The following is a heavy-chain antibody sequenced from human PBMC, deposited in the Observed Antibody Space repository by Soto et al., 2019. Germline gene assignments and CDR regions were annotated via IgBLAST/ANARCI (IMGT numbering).Heavy chain of an antibody. D-gene: IGHD2-15*01. V-gene: IGHV4-59*01. CDR1: GVSISPYY. CDR3: ARVRDCSGGSCYLWWFDP. CDR2: IYYSGST. Sequence: SETLSLTCTVSGVSISPYYWSWIRQPPGKGLEWIGHIYYSGSTNYNPSLKSRVTISVDTSKNQLSLKLSSMTAADTAVYYCARVRDCSGGSCYLWWFDPWGQGILVTVSS. J-gene: IGHJ5*02.